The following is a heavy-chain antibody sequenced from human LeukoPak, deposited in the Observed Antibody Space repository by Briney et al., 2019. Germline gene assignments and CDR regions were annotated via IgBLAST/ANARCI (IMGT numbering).Heavy chain of an antibody. CDR1: SGSISSYY. CDR2: VHYTGIT. Sequence: SETLSLTRTVSSGSISSYYWSWIRQPPGKGLEWIGYVHYTGITNYSPSLKSRVTISLDTSKKQFSLKLSSVTAADTAVYYCTRGSDGEYDSWGQGTLVTVSS. J-gene: IGHJ4*02. V-gene: IGHV4-59*08. CDR3: TRGSDGEYDS. D-gene: IGHD5-24*01.